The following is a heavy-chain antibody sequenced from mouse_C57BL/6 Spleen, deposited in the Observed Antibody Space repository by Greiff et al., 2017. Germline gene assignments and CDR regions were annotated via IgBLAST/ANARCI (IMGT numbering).Heavy chain of an antibody. CDR1: GYAFSSYW. CDR3: ARGGVTTVVAPYDMDY. D-gene: IGHD1-1*01. J-gene: IGHJ4*01. V-gene: IGHV1-80*01. Sequence: VQLQQSGAELVKPGASVKISCKASGYAFSSYWMNWVKQRPGKGLEWIGQIYPGDGDTNYNGKFKGKATLTADKSSSTAYMQLSSLTSEDSAVYFCARGGVTTVVAPYDMDYWGQGTSVTVSS. CDR2: IYPGDGDT.